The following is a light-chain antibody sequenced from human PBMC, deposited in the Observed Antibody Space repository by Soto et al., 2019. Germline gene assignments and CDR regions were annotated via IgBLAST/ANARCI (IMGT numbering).Light chain of an antibody. CDR1: SSDVGSYSF. Sequence: QAVVTQPASVSGSPGQSITISCTGTSSDVGSYSFVSWYQQHPGKVPKLIIYEGNKRPSGVSNRFSGSKSGNTASLTISGLQAEDEADYYCYSYVTRTTDVFGGGTQLTVL. J-gene: IGLJ7*01. CDR2: EGN. CDR3: YSYVTRTTDV. V-gene: IGLV2-23*01.